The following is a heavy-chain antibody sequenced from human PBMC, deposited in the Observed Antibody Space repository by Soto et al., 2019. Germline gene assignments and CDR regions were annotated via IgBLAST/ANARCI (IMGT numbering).Heavy chain of an antibody. CDR2: IYYSGAT. CDR1: GYSISSSKW. Sequence: QVQLQESGPGLVKPSDTLSLTCAVSGYSISSSKWWGWIRQPPGKGLEWIGYIYYSGATYYNPSPRRRVPLPVDTSKTQFSLKLTSVTAVDTAVYYCARREIQGPIDYWGQGTLVSVSS. D-gene: IGHD1-26*01. CDR3: ARREIQGPIDY. V-gene: IGHV4-28*01. J-gene: IGHJ4*02.